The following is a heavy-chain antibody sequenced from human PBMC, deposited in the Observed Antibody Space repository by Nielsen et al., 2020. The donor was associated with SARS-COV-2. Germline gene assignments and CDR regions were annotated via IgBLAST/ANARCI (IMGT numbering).Heavy chain of an antibody. CDR2: IYYSGST. Sequence: GSLRLSCTVSGGSISSSSYYWGWIRQPPGKGLEWIGYIYYSGSTNYNPSLKSRVTISVDTSKNQFSLKLSSVTAADTAVYYCARAVYCSSTSCYRYYYYYMDVWGKGTTVTGSS. D-gene: IGHD2-2*02. CDR1: GGSISSSSYY. J-gene: IGHJ6*03. CDR3: ARAVYCSSTSCYRYYYYYMDV. V-gene: IGHV4-61*05.